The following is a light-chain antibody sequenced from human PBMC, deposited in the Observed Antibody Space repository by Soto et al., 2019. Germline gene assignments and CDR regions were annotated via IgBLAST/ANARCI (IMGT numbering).Light chain of an antibody. J-gene: IGKJ1*01. CDR3: QQYGSSLWT. CDR2: GAS. Sequence: EIVLTQSPGTLSLSPGERATLSCRASQSVSSSYLAWYQQKPGQAPRLLIYGASSRATGIPDRFSGNGSGTDFTLTISRLEPGDFAVYYCQQYGSSLWTFGQGTKVEIK. V-gene: IGKV3-20*01. CDR1: QSVSSSY.